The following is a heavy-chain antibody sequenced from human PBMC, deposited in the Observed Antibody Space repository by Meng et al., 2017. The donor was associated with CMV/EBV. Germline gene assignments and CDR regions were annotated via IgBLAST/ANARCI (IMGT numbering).Heavy chain of an antibody. CDR3: ARGVGYCSSTSCYPRFDP. CDR2: INHSGST. Sequence: SFNCYYWIWIRPPPGKGLEWIGEINHSGSTNYNPSLKSRVTISVDTSKNQFSLKLSSVTAADTAVYYCARGVGYCSSTSCYPRFDPWGQGTLVTVSS. J-gene: IGHJ5*02. CDR1: SFNCYY. D-gene: IGHD2-2*01. V-gene: IGHV4-34*01.